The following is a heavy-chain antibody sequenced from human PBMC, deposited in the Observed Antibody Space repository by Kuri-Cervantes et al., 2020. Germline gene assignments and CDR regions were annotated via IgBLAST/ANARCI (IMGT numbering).Heavy chain of an antibody. J-gene: IGHJ5*02. CDR1: GFTVSSNY. Sequence: GESLKISCAASGFTVSSNYMGWVRQAPGKGLEWVSSISSSSSYIYYADSVKGRFTISRDNAKNSLYLQMNSLRAEDTAVYYCAGGPYCGGDCYSGLPWGQGTLVTVSS. CDR2: ISSSSSYI. V-gene: IGHV3-21*01. CDR3: AGGPYCGGDCYSGLP. D-gene: IGHD2-21*02.